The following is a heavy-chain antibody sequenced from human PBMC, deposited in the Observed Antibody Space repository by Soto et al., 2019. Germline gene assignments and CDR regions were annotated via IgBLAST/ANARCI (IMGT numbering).Heavy chain of an antibody. V-gene: IGHV3-21*01. J-gene: IGHJ4*02. CDR1: GFTFSPYT. Sequence: ESGGGLVKPGGSLRLSCAASGFTFSPYTMNWVRQTPGRGLEWVSSITSSGGNIYYADSVKGRFTISRDNAKNSLFLQMSSLRAEDTAVYYCTRERGGAYFDYWGQGTLVTVSS. CDR3: TRERGGAYFDY. D-gene: IGHD6-25*01. CDR2: ITSSGGNI.